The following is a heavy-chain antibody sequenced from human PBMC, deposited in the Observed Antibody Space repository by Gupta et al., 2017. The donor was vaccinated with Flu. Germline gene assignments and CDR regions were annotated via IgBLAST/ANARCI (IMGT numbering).Heavy chain of an antibody. CDR2: IYYSGGT. V-gene: IGHV4-59*01. Sequence: QVQLQASGPGLVKPSETLSLTCNVSGGSISSFYWSWIRQPPGKGLEWIGFIYYSGGTYYNPSLKSRVTMSIDTSKNQFSLKLSSVTAADTAVYYCARDRGSFLNYFYYYGMEVWGQGTTVTVSS. D-gene: IGHD1-26*01. J-gene: IGHJ6*02. CDR3: ARDRGSFLNYFYYYGMEV. CDR1: GGSISSFY.